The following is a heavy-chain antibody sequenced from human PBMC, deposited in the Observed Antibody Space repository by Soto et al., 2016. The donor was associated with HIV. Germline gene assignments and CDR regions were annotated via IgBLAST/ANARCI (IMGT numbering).Heavy chain of an antibody. D-gene: IGHD3-10*01. Sequence: EVQLLESGGGLVQPGGSLRLSCAASGFTFSSYAMSWVRQAPGKGLEWVSAISGSGGSTYYADSVKGRFTISRDNSKNTLYLQMNSLRAEDTAVYYCAKGRRFGELFGRDYYYGMDVWGQGTTVTVSS. CDR1: GFTFSSYA. CDR2: ISGSGGST. V-gene: IGHV3-23*01. J-gene: IGHJ6*02. CDR3: AKGRRFGELFGRDYYYGMDV.